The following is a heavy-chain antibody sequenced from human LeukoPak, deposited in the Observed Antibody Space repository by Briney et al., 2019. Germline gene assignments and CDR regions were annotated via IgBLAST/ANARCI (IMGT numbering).Heavy chain of an antibody. CDR2: INHSGST. V-gene: IGHV4-34*01. CDR1: GGSFSGYY. Sequence: SETLSLTCAVYGGSFSGYYWSWIRQPPGKGLEWIGEINHSGSTNYNPSLKSRVTISVDTSKNQFSLKLSSVTAADTAVYYCARDPSAIVGAIGGAFDIWGQGTMVTVSS. D-gene: IGHD1-26*01. J-gene: IGHJ3*02. CDR3: ARDPSAIVGAIGGAFDI.